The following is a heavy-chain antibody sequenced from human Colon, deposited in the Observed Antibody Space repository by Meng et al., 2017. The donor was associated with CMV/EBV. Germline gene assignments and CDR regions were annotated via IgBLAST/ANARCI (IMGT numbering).Heavy chain of an antibody. J-gene: IGHJ5*01. CDR2: ISGGSYYI. CDR1: GFTFSNYN. CDR3: AREGYYSGTTGYYYDS. D-gene: IGHD3-22*01. V-gene: IGHV3-21*01. Sequence: GGSLRLSCTTSGFTFSNYNMNWVRQAPGKGLEWVATISGGSYYIYYADSVKGRFTISRDNAKSSLYLQMNSLGVEDTAVYYCAREGYYSGTTGYYYDSWGQGTLVTVSS.